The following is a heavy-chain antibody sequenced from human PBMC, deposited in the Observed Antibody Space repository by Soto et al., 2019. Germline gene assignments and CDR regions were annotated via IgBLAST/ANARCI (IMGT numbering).Heavy chain of an antibody. Sequence: ASVKVSCKASGYTFTSYAMHWVRQAPGQGLEWMGWISPYNGNTDYTQKFQGRVTMTTDTSTSTAYMELRSLTYDDTAMYYCAREWDYYASRTYSNWFDPWGQGTLVTVSS. CDR2: ISPYNGNT. CDR1: GYTFTSYA. V-gene: IGHV1-18*01. D-gene: IGHD3-10*01. J-gene: IGHJ5*02. CDR3: AREWDYYASRTYSNWFDP.